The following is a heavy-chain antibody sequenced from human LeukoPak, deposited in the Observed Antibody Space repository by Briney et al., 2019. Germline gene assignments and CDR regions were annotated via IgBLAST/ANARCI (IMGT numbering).Heavy chain of an antibody. Sequence: SETLSLTCTVSGGSISSSTYYWGWIRQPPGEGLEWIGTIYSSGSTYYNPSLKSRVTISVDTSKNQFSLKLNSVTAADTAVYYCASQAFSGYCSGGSCQVPYDYWGQGTLVTVSS. CDR3: ASQAFSGYCSGGSCQVPYDY. D-gene: IGHD2-15*01. CDR2: IYSSGST. CDR1: GGSISSSTYY. V-gene: IGHV4-39*01. J-gene: IGHJ4*02.